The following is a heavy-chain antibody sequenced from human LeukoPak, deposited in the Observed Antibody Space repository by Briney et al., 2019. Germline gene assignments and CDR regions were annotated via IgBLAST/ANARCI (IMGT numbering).Heavy chain of an antibody. CDR1: GLTFSSYA. CDR3: ARDPGEGGVTFDI. CDR2: ISYDGSNK. Sequence: GGSLRLSCAASGLTFSSYAMHWVRQAPGMGLEWVAVISYDGSNKYYADSVKGRFTISRDNSKNTLYLQMNSLRAEDTAVYYCARDPGEGGVTFDIWGQGTMVTVSS. D-gene: IGHD1-14*01. J-gene: IGHJ3*02. V-gene: IGHV3-30-3*01.